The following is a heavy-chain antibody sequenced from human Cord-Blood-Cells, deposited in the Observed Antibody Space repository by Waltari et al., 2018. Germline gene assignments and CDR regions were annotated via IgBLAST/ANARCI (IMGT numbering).Heavy chain of an antibody. CDR1: GFTFSSYG. CDR3: AKEYYDFWSGYYDAFDI. D-gene: IGHD3-3*01. CDR2: ISYDGSNK. V-gene: IGHV3-30*18. Sequence: QVQLVESGGGVVQPGRSLRLSCAASGFTFSSYGMHWVRQAPGKGLEWVAVISYDGSNKYYADSVKGRFTISRDNSKNTLYLQMNSLRAEDTAVYYCAKEYYDFWSGYYDAFDIWGQGTMVTVSS. J-gene: IGHJ3*02.